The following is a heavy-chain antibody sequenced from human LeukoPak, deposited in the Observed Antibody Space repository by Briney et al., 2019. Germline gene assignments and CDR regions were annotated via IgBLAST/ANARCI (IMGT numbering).Heavy chain of an antibody. V-gene: IGHV1-69*13. J-gene: IGHJ4*02. D-gene: IGHD5-12*01. CDR3: ARDGPLYSGHDYWANDY. CDR2: IIPIFGTA. Sequence: ASVKVSCKASGGTFSSYAISWVRQAPGQGLEWMGGIIPIFGTANYAQKFQGRVTITADESTSTAYMELSSLRSEDTAVYYCARDGPLYSGHDYWANDYWGQGTLVTVSS. CDR1: GGTFSSYA.